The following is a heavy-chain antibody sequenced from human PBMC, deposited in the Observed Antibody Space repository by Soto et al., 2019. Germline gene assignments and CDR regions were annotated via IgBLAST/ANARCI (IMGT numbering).Heavy chain of an antibody. Sequence: GESLKISCKGSTHSFTSSWINWVRQTPGKGLEWMGRIDPTDSYTNYNPSFEGHVTISADNSITTAYLQWSSLKASDTAMYYCARYGVVVQAAKGLNGFYPWGRGTMVTVS. CDR3: ARYGVVVQAAKGLNGFYP. D-gene: IGHD2-2*01. CDR2: IDPTDSYT. CDR1: THSFTSSW. J-gene: IGHJ5*02. V-gene: IGHV5-10-1*01.